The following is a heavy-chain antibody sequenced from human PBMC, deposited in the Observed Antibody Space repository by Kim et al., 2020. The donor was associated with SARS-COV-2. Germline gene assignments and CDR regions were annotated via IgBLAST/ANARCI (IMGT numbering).Heavy chain of an antibody. V-gene: IGHV4-39*01. Sequence: TDNNPSLKGRVTIPGDTSKKQFSLRRGSVTAADAAVYYCARHLRNWYFDLWGRGTLVTVSS. J-gene: IGHJ2*01. CDR3: ARHLRNWYFDL. CDR2: T.